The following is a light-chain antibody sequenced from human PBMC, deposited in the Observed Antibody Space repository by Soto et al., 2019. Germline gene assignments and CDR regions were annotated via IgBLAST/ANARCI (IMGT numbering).Light chain of an antibody. V-gene: IGLV4-60*02. CDR1: SGHSSYI. CDR2: LEGSGSY. CDR3: ETWDSNTHV. J-gene: IGLJ1*01. Sequence: QSVLTQSSSASASLGSSVKLPWTRSSGHSSYIIAWHQQQPGKAPRYLMKLEGSGSYNKGSGVPDRFSGSSSGADRYLTIANLQFEDEADYYCETWDSNTHVFGTGTKLTVL.